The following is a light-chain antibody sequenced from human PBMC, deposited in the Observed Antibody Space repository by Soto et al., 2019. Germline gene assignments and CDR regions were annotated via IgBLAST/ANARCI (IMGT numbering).Light chain of an antibody. CDR3: QQYNDYSTWT. V-gene: IGKV1-5*01. CDR1: QSSNRW. Sequence: DSQMTQSPSSLSASVGDRVTRSCRASQSSNRWLAWYQQKPGKAPKVLIWDATTLHRGVSSRFSGSGFGTEFTLTISSLQPDDFATYYCQQYNDYSTWTFGQGTKVDIK. CDR2: DAT. J-gene: IGKJ1*01.